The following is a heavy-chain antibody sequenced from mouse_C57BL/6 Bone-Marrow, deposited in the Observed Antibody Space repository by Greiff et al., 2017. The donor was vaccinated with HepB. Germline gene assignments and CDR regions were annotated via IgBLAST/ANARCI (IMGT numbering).Heavy chain of an antibody. Sequence: EVMLVESGGGLVKPGGSLKLSCAASGFTFSDYGMHWVRQAPEKGLEWVAYISSGSSTIYYADTVKGRFTISRDNAKNTLFLQMTSLMSEVTAMYYWARPRITTVEDAMDYWGQGTSVTVSS. V-gene: IGHV5-17*01. CDR2: ISSGSSTI. J-gene: IGHJ4*01. CDR1: GFTFSDYG. D-gene: IGHD1-1*01. CDR3: ARPRITTVEDAMDY.